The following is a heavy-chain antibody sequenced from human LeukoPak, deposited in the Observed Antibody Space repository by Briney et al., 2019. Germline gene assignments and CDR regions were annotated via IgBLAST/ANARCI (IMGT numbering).Heavy chain of an antibody. Sequence: ASVKVSCKASGYTFTSYAMNWVRQAPGQGLEWMGWINTNTGNPTYAQGFTGRSVFSLDTSVSTAYLQISSLKAEDTAVYYCARHSSSWYTSPFDYWGQGTLVTVSS. D-gene: IGHD6-13*01. J-gene: IGHJ4*02. CDR1: GYTFTSYA. CDR2: INTNTGNP. CDR3: ARHSSSWYTSPFDY. V-gene: IGHV7-4-1*02.